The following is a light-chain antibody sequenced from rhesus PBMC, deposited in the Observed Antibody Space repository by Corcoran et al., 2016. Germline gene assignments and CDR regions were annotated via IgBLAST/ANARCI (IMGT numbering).Light chain of an antibody. Sequence: QAALNQSPSVSGSPGQSVTLSCTGTSSDIGGYNRVSWYQQHPGKAPKLMIYEVTKRPSGVSDRFSGSKSGNTASLTISGLQAEDDSDYYCSSYASGGAFIFGVGTRVTVL. V-gene: IGLV2-13*02. CDR3: SSYASGGAFI. CDR2: EVT. J-gene: IGLJ1*01. CDR1: SSDIGGYNR.